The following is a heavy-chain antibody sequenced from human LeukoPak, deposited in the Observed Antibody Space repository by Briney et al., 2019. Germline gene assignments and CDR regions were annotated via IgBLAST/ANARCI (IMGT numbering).Heavy chain of an antibody. V-gene: IGHV4-39*07. D-gene: IGHD1-1*01. CDR2: ICNCWST. Sequence: SETLSLTCAVSGGSFSGYNCCWVRIRQATGQGLIGSICNCWSTYSNSSLTRRVTISVDTYTNKFSLNLSSITAADTAVYYCARVQQSQIDFFIVYWGQGTLVTVSS. J-gene: IGHJ4*02. CDR3: ARVQQSQIDFFIVY. CDR1: GGSFSGYN.